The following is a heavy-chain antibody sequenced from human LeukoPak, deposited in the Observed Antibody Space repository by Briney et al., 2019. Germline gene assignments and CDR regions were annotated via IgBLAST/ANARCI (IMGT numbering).Heavy chain of an antibody. V-gene: IGHV4-4*07. CDR3: ARDYMGLRFLEWSAPPFNWFDP. J-gene: IGHJ5*02. Sequence: SETLSLTCTVSGGSISSYYWSWIRQPAGKGLEWIGRIYTSGSTNYNPSLKSRVTMSVDTSKNQISLKLSSVTAADTAVYYCARDYMGLRFLEWSAPPFNWFDPWGQGTLVTVSS. D-gene: IGHD3-3*01. CDR2: IYTSGST. CDR1: GGSISSYY.